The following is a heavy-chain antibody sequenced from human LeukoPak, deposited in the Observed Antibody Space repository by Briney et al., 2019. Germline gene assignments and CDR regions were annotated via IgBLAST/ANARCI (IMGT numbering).Heavy chain of an antibody. Sequence: SETLSLTCSVSGFSLISGYYWGWIRQPPGKGLEWSGSIYYSGSTYYNPSLKSRVTISVDTSKNQFSLKLSSVTAADTAVYYCARIAYSYGYSGYYYYYMDVWGKGTTVTVSS. V-gene: IGHV4-38-2*02. CDR3: ARIAYSYGYSGYYYYYMDV. CDR1: GFSLISGYY. D-gene: IGHD5-18*01. CDR2: IYYSGST. J-gene: IGHJ6*03.